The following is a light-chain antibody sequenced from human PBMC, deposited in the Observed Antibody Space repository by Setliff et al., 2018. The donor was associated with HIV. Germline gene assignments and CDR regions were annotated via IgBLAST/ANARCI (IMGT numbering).Light chain of an antibody. Sequence: QSALTQPASVSGTPGQSITISCIGTNSDVGGYNYVSWYQQHPGKAPKLLIYDVSDRPSGVSRRFSGSKSGNTASLTISGLQAEDEADYYCKSYTGSSPLYVFGSGTKVNVL. CDR3: KSYTGSSPLYV. J-gene: IGLJ1*01. CDR1: NSDVGGYNY. CDR2: DVS. V-gene: IGLV2-14*03.